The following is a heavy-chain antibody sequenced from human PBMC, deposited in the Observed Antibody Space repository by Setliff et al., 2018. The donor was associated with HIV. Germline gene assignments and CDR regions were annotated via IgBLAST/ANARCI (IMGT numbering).Heavy chain of an antibody. V-gene: IGHV4-59*01. Sequence: SETLSLTCTVSGVSFSNYYWSWIRQPPGKGLEWIGYVFYTGSATYNPSLKSRVSISVDRSTNRFSLMLHSVTAADTAVYYCARGPSGGGFYYMDVWGKGTTVTVSS. D-gene: IGHD2-15*01. CDR3: ARGPSGGGFYYMDV. J-gene: IGHJ6*03. CDR1: GVSFSNYY. CDR2: VFYTGSA.